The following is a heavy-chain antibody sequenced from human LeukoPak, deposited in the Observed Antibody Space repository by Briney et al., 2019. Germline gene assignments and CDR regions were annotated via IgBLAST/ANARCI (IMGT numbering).Heavy chain of an antibody. J-gene: IGHJ3*02. CDR3: AKGVSSSWSNDAFDI. Sequence: PGGSLRLSCAGSGFIFSQFWMQWVRQVPGKGLVWVSRINGDGSSTNYADSVKGRFTISRDNAKNTLYLQMNSLRAEDTAVYYCAKGVSSSWSNDAFDIWGQGTMVTVSS. CDR1: GFIFSQFW. D-gene: IGHD6-13*01. V-gene: IGHV3-74*01. CDR2: INGDGSST.